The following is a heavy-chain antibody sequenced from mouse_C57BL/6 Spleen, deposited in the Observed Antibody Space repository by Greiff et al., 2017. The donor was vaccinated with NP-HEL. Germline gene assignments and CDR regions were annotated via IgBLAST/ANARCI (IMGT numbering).Heavy chain of an antibody. J-gene: IGHJ4*01. CDR1: GYAFSSSW. Sequence: VQLQQSGPELVKPGASVKISCKASGYAFSSSWMNWVKQRPGKGLEWIGRIYPGDGDTNYNGKFKGKATLTADKSSSTAYMQLSSLTSEDSAVYFCARSNGDSSGYVFYYAMDYWGQGTSVTVSS. CDR3: ARSNGDSSGYVFYYAMDY. V-gene: IGHV1-82*01. CDR2: IYPGDGDT. D-gene: IGHD3-2*02.